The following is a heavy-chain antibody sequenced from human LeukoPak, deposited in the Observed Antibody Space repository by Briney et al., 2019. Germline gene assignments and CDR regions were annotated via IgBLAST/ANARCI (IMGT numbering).Heavy chain of an antibody. V-gene: IGHV4-61*01. CDR3: ARLRPPYCSSTSCYPDY. CDR1: GYSISSGYY. Sequence: SETLSLTCTVSGYSISSGYYWSWIRQPPGKGLEWIGYIYYSGSTNYNPSLKSRVTISVDTSKNQFSLKLSSVTAADTAVYYCARLRPPYCSSTSCYPDYWGQGTLVTVSS. D-gene: IGHD2-2*01. CDR2: IYYSGST. J-gene: IGHJ4*02.